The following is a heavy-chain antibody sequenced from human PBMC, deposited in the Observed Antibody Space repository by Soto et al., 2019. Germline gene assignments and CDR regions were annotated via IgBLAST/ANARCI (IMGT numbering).Heavy chain of an antibody. D-gene: IGHD6-13*01. V-gene: IGHV4-4*02. CDR1: GGSISSSNW. CDR2: IYHSGTT. Sequence: SETLSLTCVVSGGSISSSNWWSWVRQPPGKGLEWIGEIYHSGTTNYSPSLKSRVIISEDMSKNHFSLTLTSVTAADTAVYYCVFPATAEFDYWGQRTPVTVSS. J-gene: IGHJ4*02. CDR3: VFPATAEFDY.